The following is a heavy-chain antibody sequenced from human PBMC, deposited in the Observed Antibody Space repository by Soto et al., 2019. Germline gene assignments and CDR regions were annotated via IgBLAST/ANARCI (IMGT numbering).Heavy chain of an antibody. J-gene: IGHJ4*02. CDR2: IGRTSTDT. CDR1: GFTLSVYT. D-gene: IGHD3-22*01. V-gene: IGHV3-48*01. Sequence: QLVESGGGLVQPGESLRLACAASGFTLSVYTIHWVRQAPGKGLEWVSCIGRTSTDTYYADSLTGRFTIPRDTDKYSVYLQINSLRVEDTAVYYCVRKGGYFPNGYLDSWGQGTLVTVSS. CDR3: VRKGGYFPNGYLDS.